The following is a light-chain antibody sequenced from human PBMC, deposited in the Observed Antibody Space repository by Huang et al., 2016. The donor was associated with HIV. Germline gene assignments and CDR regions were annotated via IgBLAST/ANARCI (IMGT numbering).Light chain of an antibody. CDR3: QKYNTAPRT. J-gene: IGKJ1*01. CDR2: AAS. Sequence: DIQMTQSPSSLRESVGDRVTVACRTSQGISNNVAWYQQKPGKGPSLLILAASTLQSGVPSRFNGSGSGTDFTLTINSLQPEDVATYFCQKYNTAPRTFGQGTKVEIK. CDR1: QGISNN. V-gene: IGKV1-27*01.